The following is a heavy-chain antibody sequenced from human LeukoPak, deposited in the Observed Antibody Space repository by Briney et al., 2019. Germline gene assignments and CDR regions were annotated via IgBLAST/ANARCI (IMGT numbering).Heavy chain of an antibody. CDR2: ISAYNGNT. CDR1: GYTFTNYG. D-gene: IGHD3-22*01. Sequence: GASVNVSCKAFGYTFTNYGITWVRRAPGQGLEWMGWISAYNGNTKYAQKLQGRVTMTTDTPTSTAYMELRSLRSDDTAVYYCVRVYYYDSGGYNDAFDIWGQGTMVTVSS. J-gene: IGHJ3*02. V-gene: IGHV1-18*01. CDR3: VRVYYYDSGGYNDAFDI.